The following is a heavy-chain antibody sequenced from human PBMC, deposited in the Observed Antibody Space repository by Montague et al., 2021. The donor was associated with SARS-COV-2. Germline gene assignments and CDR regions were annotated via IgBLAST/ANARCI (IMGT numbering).Heavy chain of an antibody. CDR3: AHSPLFSSLGDFDS. D-gene: IGHD7-27*01. J-gene: IGHJ4*02. V-gene: IGHV2-5*01. CDR1: GFSLISDGVG. CDR2: IFWNDDK. Sequence: PALVKPTQTLTLTCTFSGFSLISDGVGVGWIRQPPGKALEWLALIFWNDDKRYNSSLKNRLTVTKDTSKNQVALTMTNMDPLDTGTYYCAHSPLFSSLGDFDSWGQGTLVTVAS.